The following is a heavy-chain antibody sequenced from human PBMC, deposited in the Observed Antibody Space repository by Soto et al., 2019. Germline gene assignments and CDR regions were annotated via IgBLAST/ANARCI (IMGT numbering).Heavy chain of an antibody. CDR1: GGSISNSPYY. Sequence: QLQLQESGPGLVKPSETLSLTCTVSGGSISNSPYYWGWIRQPPGKGLEWIGDIYYSGNTYYNPSLKSGVTISVDTSKNQFSLKLSSVTAADTAVYYCARRSGGGYLTLGYWGQGTLVTVSS. CDR3: ARRSGGGYLTLGY. V-gene: IGHV4-39*01. CDR2: IYYSGNT. J-gene: IGHJ4*02. D-gene: IGHD1-26*01.